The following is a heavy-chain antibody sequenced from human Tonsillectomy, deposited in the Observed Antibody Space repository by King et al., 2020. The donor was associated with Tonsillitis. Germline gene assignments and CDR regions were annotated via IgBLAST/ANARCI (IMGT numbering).Heavy chain of an antibody. CDR1: GYTFTGYY. J-gene: IGHJ4*02. Sequence: QLVQSGAEVKKPGASVRVSCKASGYTFTGYYMHWVRQAPGQGLEWMGGINPNSGGTNYAQKFQGRVTMTRDTSISTAYMELSRLRSGDTAVYYCAHMWCYSGSPERDFDYWGQGTLVTVSS. CDR2: INPNSGGT. D-gene: IGHD5-12*01. V-gene: IGHV1-2*02. CDR3: AHMWCYSGSPERDFDY.